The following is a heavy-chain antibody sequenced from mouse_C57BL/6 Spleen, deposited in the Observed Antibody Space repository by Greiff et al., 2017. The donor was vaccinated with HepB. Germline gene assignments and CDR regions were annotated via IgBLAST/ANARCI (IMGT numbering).Heavy chain of an antibody. J-gene: IGHJ1*03. D-gene: IGHD2-3*01. CDR1: GYTFTDYN. Sequence: EVQLQQSGPELVKPGASVKMSCKASGYTFTDYNMHWVKQSHGKSLEWIGYINPNNGGTSYNQKFKGKATLTVNKSSSTAYMELRSLTSEDSAVYYCAKGWFLWYFDVWGTGTTVTVSS. V-gene: IGHV1-22*01. CDR2: INPNNGGT. CDR3: AKGWFLWYFDV.